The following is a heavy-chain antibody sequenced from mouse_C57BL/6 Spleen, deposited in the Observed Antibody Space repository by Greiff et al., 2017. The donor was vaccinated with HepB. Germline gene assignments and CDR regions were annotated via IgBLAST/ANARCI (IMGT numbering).Heavy chain of an antibody. CDR2: IYPGSGNT. J-gene: IGHJ4*01. CDR1: GYTFTDYY. CDR3: ARGEGDYDEGYAMDY. D-gene: IGHD2-4*01. V-gene: IGHV1-76*01. Sequence: QVQLQQSGAELVRPGASVKLSCKASGYTFTDYYINWVKQRPGQGLEWIARIYPGSGNTYYNEKFKGKATLTAEKSSSTAYMQLSSLTSEDSAVYFCARGEGDYDEGYAMDYWGQGTSVTVSS.